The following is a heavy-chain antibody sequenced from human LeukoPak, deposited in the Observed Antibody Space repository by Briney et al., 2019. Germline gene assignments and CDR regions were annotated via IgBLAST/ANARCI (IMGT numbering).Heavy chain of an antibody. J-gene: IGHJ4*02. Sequence: GGSLRLSCAASGLTFSSYAMHWVRQAPDKGLEWVAGISYDGSNKYYADSVKGRFTISRDNSKNTLFLQMSSLRAEDTAVYYCVMAGLGSGTYYYFGYWGQGTLVTVSS. CDR1: GLTFSSYA. D-gene: IGHD1-26*01. CDR3: VMAGLGSGTYYYFGY. V-gene: IGHV3-30-3*01. CDR2: ISYDGSNK.